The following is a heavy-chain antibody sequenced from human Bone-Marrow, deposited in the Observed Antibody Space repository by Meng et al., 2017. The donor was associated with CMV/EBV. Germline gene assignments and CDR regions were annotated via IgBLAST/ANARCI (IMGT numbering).Heavy chain of an antibody. CDR1: ISRGGYY. Sequence: ISRGGYYWNWIRQHPGKGLEWIGYIYYSGSTYYNPSLKRRVTISEDTSKNQFSLKLSSVTAADTAVYFCARGGRYCSSTSCYTFDYWGQGTLVTVSS. CDR2: IYYSGST. V-gene: IGHV4-31*02. J-gene: IGHJ4*02. D-gene: IGHD2-2*02. CDR3: ARGGRYCSSTSCYTFDY.